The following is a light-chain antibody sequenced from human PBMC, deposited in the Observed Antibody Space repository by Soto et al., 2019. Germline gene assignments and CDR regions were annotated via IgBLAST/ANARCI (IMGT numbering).Light chain of an antibody. CDR2: EVS. CDR1: SSDVGGYNY. V-gene: IGLV2-14*01. J-gene: IGLJ2*01. Sequence: QSVLTQPASVSGSPGQSITISCTGTSSDVGGYNYVSWYQQLPGKAPKLMIYEVSNRPSGVSNRFSGSKSGNTASLTISGLQAEDEADYYCSSYTSSSTPVLFGGGTKLTVL. CDR3: SSYTSSSTPVL.